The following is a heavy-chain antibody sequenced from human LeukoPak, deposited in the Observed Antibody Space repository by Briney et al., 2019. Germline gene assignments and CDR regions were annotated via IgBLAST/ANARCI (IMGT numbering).Heavy chain of an antibody. J-gene: IGHJ4*02. CDR2: ISGSGAST. CDR3: AKDVGKWESLHFFDY. V-gene: IGHV3-23*01. Sequence: GGSLRLSCLTSGLTPSTNAMSWVRQAPGKGLEWISGISGSGASTYYADSVKGRFTISRDDSRNTLYLQMNSLRGDDTAVYYCAKDVGKWESLHFFDYWGQGTLVTVSS. D-gene: IGHD1-26*01. CDR1: GLTPSTNA.